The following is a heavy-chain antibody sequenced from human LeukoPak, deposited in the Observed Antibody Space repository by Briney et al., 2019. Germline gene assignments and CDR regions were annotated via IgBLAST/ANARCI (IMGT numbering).Heavy chain of an antibody. CDR3: ARAGSGSYQPFDY. J-gene: IGHJ4*02. V-gene: IGHV3-20*04. Sequence: PGGSLRLSCAASGFTFNNYAMSWVRQAPGKGLEWVSGINWNGGSTGYADSVKGRFTISRDNAKNSLYLQMNSLRAEDTALYYCARAGSGSYQPFDYWGQGTLVTVSS. CDR1: GFTFNNYA. D-gene: IGHD1-26*01. CDR2: INWNGGST.